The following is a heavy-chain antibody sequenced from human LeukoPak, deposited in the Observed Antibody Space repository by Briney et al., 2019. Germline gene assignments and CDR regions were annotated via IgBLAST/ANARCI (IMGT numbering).Heavy chain of an antibody. CDR1: GGSISSGSYY. D-gene: IGHD4-11*01. J-gene: IGHJ5*02. V-gene: IGHV4-61*02. CDR3: ARAREQYLGFDP. CDR2: IYTTGST. Sequence: SETLSLTCTVSGGSISSGSYYWSWIRQPAGKGLDWIGRIYTTGSTNYNPSLKSRVTISLDTSKNQFSLKLSSVTAADTAVYYCARAREQYLGFDPWGQGTLVTVSS.